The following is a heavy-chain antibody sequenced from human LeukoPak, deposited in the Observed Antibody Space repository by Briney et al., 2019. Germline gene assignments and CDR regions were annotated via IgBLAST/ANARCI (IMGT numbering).Heavy chain of an antibody. CDR2: IRYDGSNK. Sequence: GGSLRLSCAASGFTFSSYGMHWVRQAPGKGLEWVAFIRYDGSNKYYADSVKGRFTISRDNSKNTLYLQMNSLRAEDTAVYYCAKDQAADLYYFDYWGQGTLVTVSS. CDR3: AKDQAADLYYFDY. D-gene: IGHD6-13*01. V-gene: IGHV3-30*02. J-gene: IGHJ4*02. CDR1: GFTFSSYG.